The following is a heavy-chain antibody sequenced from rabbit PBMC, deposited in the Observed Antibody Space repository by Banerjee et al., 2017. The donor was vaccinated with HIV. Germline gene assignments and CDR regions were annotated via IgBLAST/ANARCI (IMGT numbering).Heavy chain of an antibody. V-gene: IGHV1S45*01. CDR1: GFDFSSNV. Sequence: QEQLVESGGGLVQPEGSLTLTCKASGFDFSSNVMCWVRQAPGKGLEWIACILTDSSGSTYYASWAKGRFTISKTSSTTVTLQMTSLTAADTATYFCARDTGSAGYIGFDYFNLWGQGTLVTVS. D-gene: IGHD1-1*01. CDR2: ILTDSSGST. CDR3: ARDTGSAGYIGFDYFNL. J-gene: IGHJ4*01.